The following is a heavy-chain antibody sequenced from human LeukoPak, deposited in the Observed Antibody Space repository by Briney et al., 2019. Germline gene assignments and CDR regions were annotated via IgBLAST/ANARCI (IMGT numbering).Heavy chain of an antibody. CDR3: ARKWFGELLSTYYYYGMDV. V-gene: IGHV4-34*01. CDR1: GGSFSGYY. Sequence: SETLSLTCAVYGGSFSGYYWSWVRQPPGKGLEWVGEINDSGSTNYNPYLKRRVTISFNTSNNHFSLKLSSVTAADTAVYYCARKWFGELLSTYYYYGMDVWGQGTTVTVSS. CDR2: INDSGST. D-gene: IGHD3-10*01. J-gene: IGHJ6*02.